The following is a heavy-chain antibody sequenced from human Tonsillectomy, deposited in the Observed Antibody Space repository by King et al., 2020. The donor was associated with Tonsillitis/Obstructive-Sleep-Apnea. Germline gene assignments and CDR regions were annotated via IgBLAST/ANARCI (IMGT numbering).Heavy chain of an antibody. CDR1: GFTFDDYG. CDR3: ARDDSGYDSGWVRCDY. V-gene: IGHV3-20*04. CDR2: INWNGGST. Sequence: VQLVESGGGVVRPGGSLRISCAASGFTFDDYGMSWVRQAPGKGLEWVSGINWNGGSTGYADSVKGRFTISRDNAKNSLYLQMNSLRAEDTALYYCARDDSGYDSGWVRCDYWGQGTLVTVSS. D-gene: IGHD5-12*01. J-gene: IGHJ4*02.